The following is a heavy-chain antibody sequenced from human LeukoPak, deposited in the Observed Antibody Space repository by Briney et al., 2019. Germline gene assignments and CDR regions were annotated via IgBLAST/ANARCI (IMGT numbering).Heavy chain of an antibody. CDR1: GGSISSYY. J-gene: IGHJ4*02. V-gene: IGHV4-59*01. D-gene: IGHD6-19*01. CDR3: ARDKQWLDRGSPFDY. Sequence: SETLSLTCTVSGGSISSYYWSWIRQPPGKGLEWIGYIYYSGSTNYNPSLKSRVTISVDTSKNQFSLKLSSVTAADTAVYYCARDKQWLDRGSPFDYWGQGTLVTVSS. CDR2: IYYSGST.